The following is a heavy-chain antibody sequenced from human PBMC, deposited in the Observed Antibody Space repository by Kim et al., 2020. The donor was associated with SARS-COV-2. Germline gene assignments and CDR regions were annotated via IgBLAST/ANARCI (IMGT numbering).Heavy chain of an antibody. CDR1: GFTFDIYE. V-gene: IGHV3-48*03. Sequence: GGSLRLSCAVSGFTFDIYEMSWIRQAPGKGLEWISFISDDGNTKYHADSVRGRFTISRDTAKNSLHLQMNNLRVEDTAVYYCARAPYFYDSSGYYQLKYFDLWGRGALVTVSS. CDR2: ISDDGNTK. CDR3: ARAPYFYDSSGYYQLKYFDL. D-gene: IGHD3-22*01. J-gene: IGHJ2*01.